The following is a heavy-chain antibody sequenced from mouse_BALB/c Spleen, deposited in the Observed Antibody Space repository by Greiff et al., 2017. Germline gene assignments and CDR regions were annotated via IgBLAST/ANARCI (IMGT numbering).Heavy chain of an antibody. D-gene: IGHD1-1*01. Sequence: VQLKESGAELVRSGASVKLSCTASGFNIKDYYMHWVKQRPEQGLEWIGWIDPENGDTEYAPKFQGKATMTADTSSNTAYLQLSSLTSEDTAVYYCNAPITTVVARYAMDYWGQGTSVTVSS. V-gene: IGHV14-4*02. CDR3: NAPITTVVARYAMDY. CDR1: GFNIKDYY. J-gene: IGHJ4*01. CDR2: IDPENGDT.